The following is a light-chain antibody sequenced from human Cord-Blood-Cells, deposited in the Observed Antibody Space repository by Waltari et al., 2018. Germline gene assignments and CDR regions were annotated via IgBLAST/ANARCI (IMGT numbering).Light chain of an antibody. CDR3: CSYAGSSTVV. Sequence: QSALTQPASVSGSPGQSITISCTGTSSDVGSYNLVSWYQQHPGKAHKLMIYEVSKRPSGVSTRVSGSESGNTASLTISGLQAEDEADYYCCSYAGSSTVVFGGWTKLTVL. J-gene: IGLJ2*01. CDR1: SSDVGSYNL. CDR2: EVS. V-gene: IGLV2-23*02.